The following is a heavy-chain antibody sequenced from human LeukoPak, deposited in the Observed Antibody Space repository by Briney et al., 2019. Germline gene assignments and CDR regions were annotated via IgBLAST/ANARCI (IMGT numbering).Heavy chain of an antibody. J-gene: IGHJ4*02. CDR1: GGSISSYY. V-gene: IGHV4-59*12. CDR3: ARDQYSSGWYYFDY. CDR2: IYYSGST. D-gene: IGHD6-19*01. Sequence: PSETLSLTCTVSGGSISSYYWSWIRQPPGKGLEWIGYIYYSGSTNYNPSLKSRVTMSVDTSKNQFSLKLSSVTAADTAVYYCARDQYSSGWYYFDYWGQGTLVTVSS.